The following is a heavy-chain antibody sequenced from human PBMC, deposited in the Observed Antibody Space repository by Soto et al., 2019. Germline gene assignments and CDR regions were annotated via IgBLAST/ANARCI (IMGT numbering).Heavy chain of an antibody. CDR2: ISSSASHI. V-gene: IGHV3-21*01. Sequence: EVQLVESGGGLVKPGGSLRLSCAASGFSFSSYSMNWVRQAPGKGLEWVSSISSSASHIIYADSVKGRFTISRDNAKKSLYLQMNSLRAEDTAVYYCARGYTGYCSGGTCYWFDPWGQGTLVTVSS. D-gene: IGHD2-15*01. CDR3: ARGYTGYCSGGTCYWFDP. J-gene: IGHJ5*02. CDR1: GFSFSSYS.